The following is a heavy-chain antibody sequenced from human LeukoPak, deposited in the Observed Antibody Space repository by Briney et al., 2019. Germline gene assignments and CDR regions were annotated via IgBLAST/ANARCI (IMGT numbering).Heavy chain of an antibody. D-gene: IGHD3-22*01. Sequence: PGGSLRLSCAASGFTFSSYAMTWVRQAPGKGLEWVSAISRSGDSTFYADSVKGRFTISRDNAKNSLYLQMNSLRAEDTAVYYCATPLGIYYYDSSAPGGYWGQGTLVTVSS. J-gene: IGHJ4*02. CDR2: ISRSGDST. CDR3: ATPLGIYYYDSSAPGGY. CDR1: GFTFSSYA. V-gene: IGHV3-23*01.